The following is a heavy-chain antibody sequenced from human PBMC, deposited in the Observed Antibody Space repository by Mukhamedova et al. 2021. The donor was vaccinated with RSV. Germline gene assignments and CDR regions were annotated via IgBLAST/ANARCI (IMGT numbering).Heavy chain of an antibody. CDR3: ARVDGFNPQLLYAMDL. Sequence: VEWVSHISGGSTYSNYADSVKGRFTISRDNTDKSVFLLMNSLRPEDTATYYCARVDGFNPQLLYAMDLWGQGTTVTVSS. D-gene: IGHD5-24*01. CDR2: ISGGSTYS. J-gene: IGHJ6*02. V-gene: IGHV3-11*05.